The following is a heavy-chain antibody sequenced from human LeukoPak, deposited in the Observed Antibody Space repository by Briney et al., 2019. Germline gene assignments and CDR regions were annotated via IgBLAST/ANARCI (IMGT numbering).Heavy chain of an antibody. V-gene: IGHV3-7*01. CDR1: GFTFSSSW. J-gene: IGHJ2*01. CDR3: ARDGSSGSWRYFDL. CDR2: IKQDGSEK. Sequence: GGSLRLSCAASGFTFSSSWMSWVRQAPGKGLEWVANIKQDGSEKYYVDSVKGRFTISRDNAKNSLYLQMNSLRAEDTAVYYCARDGSSGSWRYFDLWGRGTLVTVSS. D-gene: IGHD1-26*01.